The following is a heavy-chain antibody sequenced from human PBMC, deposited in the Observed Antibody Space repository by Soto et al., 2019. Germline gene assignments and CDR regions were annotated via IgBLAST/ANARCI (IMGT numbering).Heavy chain of an antibody. CDR3: AHPRGYGVFDAYDI. CDR2: ISYDGRDS. D-gene: IGHD4-17*01. CDR1: GFTFTAFA. J-gene: IGHJ3*02. V-gene: IGHV3-30*04. Sequence: GGSLRLSCAVSGFTFTAFAIHWVRQSPGKGLEWVAVISYDGRDSHYADSVKGRLTISRDNSKNTVFLQMNSLRTEDTAVYYCAHPRGYGVFDAYDIWGQGAMVTISS.